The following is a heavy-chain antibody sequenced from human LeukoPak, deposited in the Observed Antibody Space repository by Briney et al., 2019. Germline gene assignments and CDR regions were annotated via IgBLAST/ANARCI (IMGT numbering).Heavy chain of an antibody. CDR1: GYTFTSYD. CDR2: MNPNSGNT. D-gene: IGHD4-17*01. CDR3: ARRTVTSNDY. Sequence: ASVKVSCKASGYTFTSYDINWVRQATGQGLEWMGWMNPNSGNTGYAQKFQGRVTMTRDTSTSTVYMELSSLRSEDTAVYYCARRTVTSNDYWGQGTLVTVSS. J-gene: IGHJ4*02. V-gene: IGHV1-8*02.